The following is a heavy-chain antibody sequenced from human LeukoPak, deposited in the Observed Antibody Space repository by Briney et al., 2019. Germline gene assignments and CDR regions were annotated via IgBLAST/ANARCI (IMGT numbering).Heavy chain of an antibody. CDR2: ISYDGSNK. CDR3: AKDEGIVVVPAIDY. Sequence: GGSLRLSCAASGFTFSSYAMHWVRQAPGKGLEWVAVISYDGSNKYYADSVKGRFTISRDNSKNTLYLQMNSLRAEDTAVYYCAKDEGIVVVPAIDYWGQGTLVTVSS. V-gene: IGHV3-30-3*01. CDR1: GFTFSSYA. D-gene: IGHD2-2*01. J-gene: IGHJ4*02.